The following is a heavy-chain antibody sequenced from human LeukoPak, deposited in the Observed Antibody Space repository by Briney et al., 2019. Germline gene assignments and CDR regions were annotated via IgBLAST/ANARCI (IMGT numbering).Heavy chain of an antibody. CDR3: ARDFDALPFDY. CDR2: IYYIGST. CDR1: GDSISSGSYY. J-gene: IGHJ4*02. Sequence: PSETLSLTCTVSGDSISSGSYYWGCIRQPPGKGLEWIGSIYYIGSTYYNPSLKSRVTISVDTSKNQFSLKLSSVTAADTAVYYCARDFDALPFDYWGQGTLVTVSS. D-gene: IGHD2-2*01. V-gene: IGHV4-39*07.